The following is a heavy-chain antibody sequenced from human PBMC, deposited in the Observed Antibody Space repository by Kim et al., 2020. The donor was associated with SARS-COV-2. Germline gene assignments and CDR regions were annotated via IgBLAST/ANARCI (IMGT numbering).Heavy chain of an antibody. Sequence: SETLSLTCAVYGGSFYYYYWTWIRQPPGKGLEWIGEISHSGSPNYNPSLEGRVTISVDTSKKQFSLKLSSVTAADTAVYYCARGQGKERFGSLLKPRFTYSYGLSVWGQGTTVTVSS. CDR1: GGSFYYYY. CDR2: ISHSGSP. J-gene: IGHJ6*02. D-gene: IGHD3-10*01. V-gene: IGHV4-34*01. CDR3: ARGQGKERFGSLLKPRFTYSYGLSV.